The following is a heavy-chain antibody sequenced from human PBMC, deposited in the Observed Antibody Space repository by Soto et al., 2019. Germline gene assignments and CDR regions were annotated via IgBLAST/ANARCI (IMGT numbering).Heavy chain of an antibody. D-gene: IGHD3-10*01. J-gene: IGHJ6*02. CDR3: ARGRGLWFGEFDYGMDV. CDR2: INPNSGGT. Sequence: QVQLVQSGAEVKKPGASVKVSCKASGYTFTGYYMHWVRQAPGQGLEWMGWINPNSGGTNYAQKFQGRVTMTRDTSISRAYMELSRLRSDDTAVYYCARGRGLWFGEFDYGMDVWGQGTTVTVSS. V-gene: IGHV1-2*02. CDR1: GYTFTGYY.